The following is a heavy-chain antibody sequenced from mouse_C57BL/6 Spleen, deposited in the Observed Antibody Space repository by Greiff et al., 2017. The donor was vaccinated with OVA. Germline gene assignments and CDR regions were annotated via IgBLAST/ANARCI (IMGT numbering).Heavy chain of an antibody. V-gene: IGHV1-64*01. CDR3: ARALITTVGPLDY. CDR1: GYTFTSYW. J-gene: IGHJ2*01. D-gene: IGHD1-1*01. Sequence: VQLQQPGAELVKPGASVKLSCKASGYTFTSYWMHWVKQRPGQGLEWIGKIHPNSGSTNYNEKFKSKATLTVDKSSSTAYMQLSSLTSEDSAVYYCARALITTVGPLDYWGQGTTLTVSS. CDR2: IHPNSGST.